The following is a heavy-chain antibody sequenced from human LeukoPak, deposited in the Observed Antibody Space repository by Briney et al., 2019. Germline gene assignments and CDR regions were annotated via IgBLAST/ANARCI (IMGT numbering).Heavy chain of an antibody. J-gene: IGHJ4*02. Sequence: PSQTLSLTCTVSGGSISSGSYYWSWIRQPAGKGLEWIGRIYTSGSTNYNPSLKSRVTISVDTSKNQFSLKLSSVTAADTAVYYCARDRPKTKYSSSLVYFDYWGQGTLVTVSS. D-gene: IGHD6-6*01. CDR3: ARDRPKTKYSSSLVYFDY. V-gene: IGHV4-61*02. CDR1: GGSISSGSYY. CDR2: IYTSGST.